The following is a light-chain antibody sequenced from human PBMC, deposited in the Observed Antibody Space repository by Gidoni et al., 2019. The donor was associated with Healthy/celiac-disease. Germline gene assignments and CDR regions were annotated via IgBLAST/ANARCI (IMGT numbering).Light chain of an antibody. CDR3: QAWDSSTEV. V-gene: IGLV3-1*01. CDR2: QDS. Sequence: SYELTQPPSVSVPPGQTASIPCSGDNLGDKYACWYQQKPGQSPVLVIYQDSKRPSGIPERFSGSNSGNTATLTISGTQAMDEADYYCQAWDSSTEVFGTGTKVTVL. J-gene: IGLJ1*01. CDR1: NLGDKY.